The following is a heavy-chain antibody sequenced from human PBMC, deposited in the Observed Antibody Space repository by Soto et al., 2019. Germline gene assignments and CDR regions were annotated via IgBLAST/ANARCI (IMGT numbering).Heavy chain of an antibody. CDR1: EFTFSDYW. Sequence: GGSLRLSCVASEFTFSDYWMSWVRQAPGKGLEWVANIKQDGSEKYYVDSVKGRFTISRDNAENSLYLQMNSLRAEDTALYYCARVYPGTGWPFHYYGMDVWGQGTTVTVSS. J-gene: IGHJ6*02. CDR2: IKQDGSEK. CDR3: ARVYPGTGWPFHYYGMDV. V-gene: IGHV3-7*01. D-gene: IGHD6-25*01.